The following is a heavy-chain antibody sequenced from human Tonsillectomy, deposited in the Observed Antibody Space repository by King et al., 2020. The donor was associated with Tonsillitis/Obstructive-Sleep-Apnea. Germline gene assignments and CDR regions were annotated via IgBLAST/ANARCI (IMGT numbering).Heavy chain of an antibody. CDR3: ARXXVVPADXYYYYYMDX. CDR2: IIPILGIA. V-gene: IGHV1-69*09. Sequence: QLVQSGAEVKKPGSSVKVSCKASGGTFSSYAISWVRQAPGQXLEWMGRIIPILGIANYAQKXQGRVTITADKSTSTAYTELSSLRSEDKAVYYCARXXVVPADXYYYYYMDXWGKXXXVTVSS. J-gene: IGHJ6*03. D-gene: IGHD2-2*01. CDR1: GGTFSSYA.